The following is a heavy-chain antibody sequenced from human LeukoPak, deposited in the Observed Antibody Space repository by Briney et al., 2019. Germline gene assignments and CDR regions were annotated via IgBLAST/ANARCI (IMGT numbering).Heavy chain of an antibody. J-gene: IGHJ4*02. CDR1: GFTFSSYG. CDR3: ARDLKAYSSSGGVDY. Sequence: GGSLRLSCAASGFTFSSYGMNWVRQAPGKGLEWVSYISSSSTTIYYADSVKGRFTISRDSARNSLYLQMDSLRAEDTAAYYCARDLKAYSSSGGVDYWGQGTLVTVSS. D-gene: IGHD6-13*01. CDR2: ISSSSTTI. V-gene: IGHV3-48*01.